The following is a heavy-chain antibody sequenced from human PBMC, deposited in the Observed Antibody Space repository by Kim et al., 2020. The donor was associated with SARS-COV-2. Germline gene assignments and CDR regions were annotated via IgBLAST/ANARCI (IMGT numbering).Heavy chain of an antibody. J-gene: IGHJ3*02. CDR2: IYYSGST. Sequence: SETLSLTCTVSGGSVSSGSYYWSWIRQPPGKGLEWIGYIYYSGSTNYNPSLKSRVTISVDTSKNQFSLKLSSVTAADTAVYYCARGLELVNDAFDIWGQGTMVTVSS. CDR3: ARGLELVNDAFDI. CDR1: GGSVSSGSYY. V-gene: IGHV4-61*01. D-gene: IGHD3-9*01.